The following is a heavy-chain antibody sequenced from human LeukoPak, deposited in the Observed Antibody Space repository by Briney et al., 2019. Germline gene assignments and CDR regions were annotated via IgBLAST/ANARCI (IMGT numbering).Heavy chain of an antibody. D-gene: IGHD3-9*01. CDR1: GLTVSSYS. J-gene: IGHJ4*02. CDR2: ISSSSSYI. Sequence: GGSRRLSCAASGLTVSSYSMNWGRQAPGKGLEWVSSISSSSSYIYYADSVKGRFTISRDNAKNSLYLQMNSLRAEDTAVYYCARELRYFVSFDYWGQGTLVTVSS. V-gene: IGHV3-21*01. CDR3: ARELRYFVSFDY.